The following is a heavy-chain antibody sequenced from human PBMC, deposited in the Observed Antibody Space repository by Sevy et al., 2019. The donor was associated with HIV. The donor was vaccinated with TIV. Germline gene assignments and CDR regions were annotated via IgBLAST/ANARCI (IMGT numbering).Heavy chain of an antibody. D-gene: IGHD2-2*01. CDR3: ARSPPVVVVPGAPSWFDP. CDR2: INESGIT. Sequence: SETLSLTCAVHDGSFSGYYGNWIRQLPGKGLEWIGEINESGITYYNPSLKSRVAISVDTSKKQFSLKLNSVTAADTALYFCARSPPVVVVPGAPSWFDPWGQGTLVTVSS. J-gene: IGHJ5*02. CDR1: DGSFSGYY. V-gene: IGHV4-34*01.